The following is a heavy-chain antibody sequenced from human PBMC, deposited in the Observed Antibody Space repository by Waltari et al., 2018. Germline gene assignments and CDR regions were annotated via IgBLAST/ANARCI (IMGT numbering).Heavy chain of an antibody. CDR1: GASISSSSYY. CDR2: IYYSGST. Sequence: QLQLQESGPGLVKPSETLSLTCTVSGASISSSSYYWGWIRQPPGKGLEWIGSIYYSGSTYYNPSLKSRVTISVDTSKNQFSLKLSSVTAADTAVYYCARHPITYYYDSSGYYPDYWGQGTLVTVSS. J-gene: IGHJ4*02. CDR3: ARHPITYYYDSSGYYPDY. D-gene: IGHD3-22*01. V-gene: IGHV4-39*01.